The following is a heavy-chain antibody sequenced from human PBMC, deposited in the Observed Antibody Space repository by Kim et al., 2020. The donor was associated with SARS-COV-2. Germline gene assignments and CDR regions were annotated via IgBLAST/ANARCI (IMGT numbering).Heavy chain of an antibody. J-gene: IGHJ4*02. Sequence: YAQNFLGRVTMTRDTSINTAYMELSGLRSEDTAVYYCARYYYGSGYGNFEYWGQGTLVTVSS. D-gene: IGHD3-10*01. CDR3: ARYYYGSGYGNFEY. V-gene: IGHV1-8*01.